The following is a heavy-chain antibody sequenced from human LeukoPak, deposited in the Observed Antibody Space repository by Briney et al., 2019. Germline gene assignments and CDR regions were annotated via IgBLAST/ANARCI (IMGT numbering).Heavy chain of an antibody. CDR3: ARDVAHAFDI. CDR2: ISYDGSNK. V-gene: IGHV3-30-3*01. Sequence: GGSLRLSCAASGFTFSSYAMHWVRQAPGKGLEWVAGISYDGSNKYYADSVKGRFTISRDNSKNTMYLQMNSLRAEDTAVYYCARDVAHAFDIWGQGTMVTVSS. CDR1: GFTFSSYA. J-gene: IGHJ3*02. D-gene: IGHD2-21*01.